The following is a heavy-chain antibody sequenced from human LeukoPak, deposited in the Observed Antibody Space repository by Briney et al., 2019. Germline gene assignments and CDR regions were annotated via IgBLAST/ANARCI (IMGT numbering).Heavy chain of an antibody. Sequence: ASVKVSCKASGGTFSSYAISWVRQAPGQGLEWMGRIIPILGIANYAQKFQGRVTITADKSTSTAYMELSSLRSEDTAVYYCARDLHYYGSGRYYDSNWFDPWGQGTLVTVSS. V-gene: IGHV1-69*04. D-gene: IGHD3-10*01. CDR1: GGTFSSYA. CDR2: IIPILGIA. CDR3: ARDLHYYGSGRYYDSNWFDP. J-gene: IGHJ5*02.